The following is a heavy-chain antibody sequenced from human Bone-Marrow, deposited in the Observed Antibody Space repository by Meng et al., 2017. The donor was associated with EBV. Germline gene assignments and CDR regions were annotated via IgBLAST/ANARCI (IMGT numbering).Heavy chain of an antibody. J-gene: IGHJ4*02. CDR1: GFTFSCYG. CDR3: AKCTVGWPLSYFDY. CDR2: IWYDGSNK. Sequence: QVQLVESGGGVVQPGRSLRLSCAASGFTFSCYGMHWVRQAPGKGLVWVAVIWYDGSNKYYADSVKGRFTISRDNSKNTLYLQMNSLRAEDTAVYYCAKCTVGWPLSYFDYWGQGTLVTVSS. D-gene: IGHD4-17*01. V-gene: IGHV3-33*06.